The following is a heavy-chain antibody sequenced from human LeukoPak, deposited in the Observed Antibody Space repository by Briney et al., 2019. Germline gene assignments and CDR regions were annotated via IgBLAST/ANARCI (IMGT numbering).Heavy chain of an antibody. V-gene: IGHV4-39*07. CDR2: IYYSGST. CDR1: GGSISSSSYY. J-gene: IGHJ6*03. Sequence: SETLSLICTVSGGSISSSSYYWGWIRQPPGKGLQWIGSIYYSGSTYYNPSLKSRVTISVDTSKNQFSLKLSSVTAADTAVYYCAREPLYYYYMDVWGKGTTVAVSS. CDR3: AREPLYYYYMDV.